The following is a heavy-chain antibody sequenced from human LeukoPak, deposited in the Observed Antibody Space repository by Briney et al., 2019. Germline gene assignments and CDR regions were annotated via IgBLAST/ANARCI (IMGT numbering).Heavy chain of an antibody. J-gene: IGHJ4*02. CDR2: ISSSSYI. D-gene: IGHD1/OR15-1a*01. Sequence: GGSLRLSCAASGFSFSSYSMNWVRQAPGKGLEWISYISSSSYIYYADSVKGRFTISRDNAKNSLYLQMNSLRAEDTAVHYCAGINKYYFDYWDQGTLVTVSS. CDR3: AGINKYYFDY. V-gene: IGHV3-21*05. CDR1: GFSFSSYS.